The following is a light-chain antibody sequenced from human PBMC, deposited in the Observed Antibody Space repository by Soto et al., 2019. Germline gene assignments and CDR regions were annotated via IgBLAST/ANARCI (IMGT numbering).Light chain of an antibody. CDR2: GAS. J-gene: IGKJ4*01. Sequence: EMVLTQSPGTLSLSPGGEASLSCKASQAVTSKFLAWYQQKPGQPPRLLILGASTRATGIADRFSGSGSGTDFTLTISRLEPEDFAVYYCQQYGDSLLTFGGGTRWIS. V-gene: IGKV3-20*01. CDR1: QAVTSKF. CDR3: QQYGDSLLT.